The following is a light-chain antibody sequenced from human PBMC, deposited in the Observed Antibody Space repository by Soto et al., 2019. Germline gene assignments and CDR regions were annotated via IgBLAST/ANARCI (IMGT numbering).Light chain of an antibody. CDR2: KAS. CDR1: QSISSW. CDR3: QQYNSFSSGYT. J-gene: IGKJ2*01. V-gene: IGKV1-5*03. Sequence: DIQMTQSPSTLSASVGDRVTITCRASQSISSWLAWYRQKPGKAPKLLIYKASSLESGVPSRFSGSGSGTEFTLTISSLQPDDFATYYCQQYNSFSSGYTFGQGTKLE.